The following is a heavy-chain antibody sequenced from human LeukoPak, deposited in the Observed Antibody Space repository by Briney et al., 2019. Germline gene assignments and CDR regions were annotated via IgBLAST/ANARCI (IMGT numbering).Heavy chain of an antibody. Sequence: PGGSLRLSCAASGFTFSSYAMSWVRQAPGEGLEWVSAISGGGGSTYYADSVKGRFTISRDNSKNTLYLQMNSLRAEDTAVYYCAKEHITMIVVVTNDAFDIWGQGTMVTVSS. J-gene: IGHJ3*02. CDR2: ISGGGGST. D-gene: IGHD3-22*01. CDR1: GFTFSSYA. V-gene: IGHV3-23*01. CDR3: AKEHITMIVVVTNDAFDI.